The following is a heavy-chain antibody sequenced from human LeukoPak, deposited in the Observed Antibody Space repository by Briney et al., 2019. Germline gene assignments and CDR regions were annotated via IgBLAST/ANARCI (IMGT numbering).Heavy chain of an antibody. CDR1: GFTFSSYA. J-gene: IGHJ4*02. V-gene: IGHV3-30*04. CDR3: ARDHLKTDTAMVRFAFDY. Sequence: GGSLRLSCAASGFTFSSYAMHWVRQAPGKGLEWVAVISYDGSNKYYADSVKGRFTISRDNSKNTLYLQMNSLRAEDTAVYYCARDHLKTDTAMVRFAFDYWGQGTLVTVSS. CDR2: ISYDGSNK. D-gene: IGHD5-18*01.